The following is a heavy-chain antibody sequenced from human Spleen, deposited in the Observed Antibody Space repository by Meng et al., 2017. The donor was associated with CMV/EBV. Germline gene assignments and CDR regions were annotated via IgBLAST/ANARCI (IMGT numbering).Heavy chain of an antibody. V-gene: IGHV1-18*01. CDR2: ISDYNGNT. Sequence: ASVKVSCKASGFTLANFGVTWVRQAPGQGLEFMGWISDYNGNTNYARNFQGRVTLTTDSSTNTAFMELRGLRSGDTAVYYCARGGMMWRSGIGIDPATAFDFFGQGTLVTVSS. CDR3: ARGGMMWRSGIGIDPATAFDF. D-gene: IGHD2-21*01. CDR1: GFTLANFG. J-gene: IGHJ4*02.